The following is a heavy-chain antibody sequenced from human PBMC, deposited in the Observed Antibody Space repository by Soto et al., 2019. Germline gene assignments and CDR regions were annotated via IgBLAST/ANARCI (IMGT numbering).Heavy chain of an antibody. D-gene: IGHD1-7*01. Sequence: SETLSLTCSLSGGAIGGYYWAWLRQPPGKGLEWIGHIYHSGSTIYNPSLKSRVTISIDTSKSQFSLNLNSMTAADTAVYYCAGYNWNYYFDPWGQGTLVTVSS. CDR1: GGAIGGYY. CDR2: IYHSGST. CDR3: AGYNWNYYFDP. V-gene: IGHV4-59*03. J-gene: IGHJ5*02.